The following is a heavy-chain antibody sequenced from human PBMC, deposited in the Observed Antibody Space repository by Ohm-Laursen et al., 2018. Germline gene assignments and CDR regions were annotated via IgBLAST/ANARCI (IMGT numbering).Heavy chain of an antibody. V-gene: IGHV4-31*03. D-gene: IGHD6-19*01. Sequence: TLSLTCTVSGGSISSGGYYWSWIRQHPGKGLEWIGYIYYSGSTYYNPSLKSRVTISVDTSKNQFSLKLSSVTAADTAVYYCARVRVSGTRWFDPWGQGTLVTVSS. J-gene: IGHJ5*02. CDR2: IYYSGST. CDR3: ARVRVSGTRWFDP. CDR1: GGSISSGGYY.